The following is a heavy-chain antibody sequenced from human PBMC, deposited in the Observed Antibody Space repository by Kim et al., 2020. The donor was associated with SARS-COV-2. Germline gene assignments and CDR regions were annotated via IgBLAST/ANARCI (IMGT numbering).Heavy chain of an antibody. CDR1: GFTFSSYS. D-gene: IGHD6-19*01. CDR2: ISSSSSYI. V-gene: IGHV3-21*01. Sequence: GGSLRLSCAASGFTFSSYSMNWVRQAPGKGLEWVSSISSSSSYIYYADSVKGRFTISRDNAKNSLSLQMNSLRAEETAGYYCARGIVIAVDWRGWFDPRG. J-gene: IGHJ5*02. CDR3: ARGIVIAVDWRGWFDP.